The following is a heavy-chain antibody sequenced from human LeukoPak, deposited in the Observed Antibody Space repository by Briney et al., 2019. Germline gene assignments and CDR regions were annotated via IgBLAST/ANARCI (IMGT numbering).Heavy chain of an antibody. V-gene: IGHV1-18*01. CDR1: GYIFTTFD. Sequence: ASVNVSCKASGYIFTTFDISWVRQAPGQGLEWMGWISIYTGRTNYAKNLQGRVTPTTDTATRTAYMELRGLRSDHTAVYYCARGGFSDRQLVGGVAYWGQGTLVTVAS. CDR2: ISIYTGRT. CDR3: ARGGFSDRQLVGGVAY. J-gene: IGHJ4*02. D-gene: IGHD6-6*01.